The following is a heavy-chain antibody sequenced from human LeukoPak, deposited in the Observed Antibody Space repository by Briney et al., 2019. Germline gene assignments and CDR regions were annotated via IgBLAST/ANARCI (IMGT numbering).Heavy chain of an antibody. J-gene: IGHJ4*02. CDR2: INPNSGDT. D-gene: IGHD3-22*01. V-gene: IGHV1-2*02. CDR3: ARLFYDSRGFDY. Sequence: GASVKVSCKASGYTFTGYYMHWVRQAPGQGLEWMGWINPNSGDTNYAQKFQGRVTMTRDTSISTAYMELSRLRSDDTAVYYCARLFYDSRGFDYWGQGTLVTVSS. CDR1: GYTFTGYY.